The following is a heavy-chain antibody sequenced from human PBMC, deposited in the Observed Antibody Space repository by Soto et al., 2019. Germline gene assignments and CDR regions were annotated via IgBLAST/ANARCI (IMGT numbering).Heavy chain of an antibody. D-gene: IGHD2-2*01. CDR1: GVTVSGYS. CDR3: VREVVPAVQIATRQFDP. J-gene: IGHJ5*02. CDR2: ISSSSSTI. Sequence: EVQLVESGGGLVQPGGSLRLCCAASGVTVSGYSMNWVRQAPGKGLEWVSYISSSSSTIYYADSVKGRFTISRDNAKKSLYLQMNSLRAEDTAVYYCVREVVPAVQIATRQFDPWGQGTLVTVSS. V-gene: IGHV3-48*01.